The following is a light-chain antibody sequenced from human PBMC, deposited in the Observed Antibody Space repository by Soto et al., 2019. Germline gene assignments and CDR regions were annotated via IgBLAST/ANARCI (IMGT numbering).Light chain of an antibody. J-gene: IGKJ1*01. CDR2: AAS. CDR1: QSVSSSY. V-gene: IGKV3-20*01. Sequence: EIVLTQSPGTLSLSPGERATLSCRASQSVSSSYLAWYQQKPGRAPRLLIYAASSRATGIPDRFSGSGSGTDFTLTSSRLEPDDFAVYYCQQYGNSPRTFGQGTRVEIK. CDR3: QQYGNSPRT.